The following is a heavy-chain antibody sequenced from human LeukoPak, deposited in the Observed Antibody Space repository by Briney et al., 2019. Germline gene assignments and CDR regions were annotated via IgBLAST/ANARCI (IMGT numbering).Heavy chain of an antibody. V-gene: IGHV3-73*01. CDR2: IRSKANSYAT. Sequence: GGSLRLSCAASGFIFSGSAMHWVRQASGKGLEWVGRIRSKANSYATAYAASVKGRFTISRDDSKNTAYLQMNSLKTEDTAVYYCTRHADLVDTAMGGMTDWGQGTLVTVSS. CDR3: TRHADLVDTAMGGMTD. D-gene: IGHD5-18*01. J-gene: IGHJ4*02. CDR1: GFIFSGSA.